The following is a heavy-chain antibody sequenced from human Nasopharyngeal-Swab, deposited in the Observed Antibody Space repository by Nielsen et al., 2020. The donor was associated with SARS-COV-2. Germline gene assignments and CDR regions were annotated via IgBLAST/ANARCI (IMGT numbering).Heavy chain of an antibody. CDR2: TYYGSKWYN. J-gene: IGHJ4*02. V-gene: IGHV6-1*01. Sequence: SQTLSLTSAISGDSVSSNNVGSDCVRPSPWRGLEWLGRTYYGSKWYNHYAPSVKSRVTIKPDTSKNQFSLQMDSVTPEDSAVYHCARGFLQTGFDYWGQGTLVTVSS. CDR1: GDSVSSNNVG. D-gene: IGHD1-1*01. CDR3: ARGFLQTGFDY.